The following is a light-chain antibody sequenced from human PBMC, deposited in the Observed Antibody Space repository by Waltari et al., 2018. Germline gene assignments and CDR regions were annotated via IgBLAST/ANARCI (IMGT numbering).Light chain of an antibody. V-gene: IGKV1-33*01. CDR1: QDIRTY. Sequence: DIQMTQSPSSQSASVGDRVTITCQASQDIRTYLNWYQQKPGKAPKLLIYDARNLGTGAPSRFSGSRSGTDFTLTITNLQPEDSATYDCQQIDNVPHTFGQGTKLEI. CDR3: QQIDNVPHT. J-gene: IGKJ2*01. CDR2: DAR.